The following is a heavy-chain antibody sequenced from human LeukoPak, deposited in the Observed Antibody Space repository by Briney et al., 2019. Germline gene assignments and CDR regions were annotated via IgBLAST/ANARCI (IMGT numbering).Heavy chain of an antibody. J-gene: IGHJ4*02. CDR2: IYYSGST. D-gene: IGHD6-19*01. Sequence: SETQSLTCTVSGGSISSYYWSWIRQPPGKGLEWIGYIYYSGSTNYNPSLKSRVTISVDTSKNQFSLKLSSVTAADTAVYYCARHGSGCLDYWGQGTLVTVSS. CDR1: GGSISSYY. CDR3: ARHGSGCLDY. V-gene: IGHV4-59*08.